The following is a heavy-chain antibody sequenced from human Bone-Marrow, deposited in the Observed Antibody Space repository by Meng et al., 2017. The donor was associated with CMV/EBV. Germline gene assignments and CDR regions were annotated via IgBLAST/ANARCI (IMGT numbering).Heavy chain of an antibody. CDR1: GYSISSGYY. CDR3: ARESSGGTHYFDY. Sequence: GSLRLSCTVSGYSISSGYYWGWIRQPPGKGLEWIGSIYHSGSTYYNPSLKSRVTISVDTSKNQFSLKLSSVTAAESAVYYCARESSGGTHYFDYWGQGTLVTFSS. J-gene: IGHJ4*02. D-gene: IGHD1-7*01. V-gene: IGHV4-38-2*02. CDR2: IYHSGST.